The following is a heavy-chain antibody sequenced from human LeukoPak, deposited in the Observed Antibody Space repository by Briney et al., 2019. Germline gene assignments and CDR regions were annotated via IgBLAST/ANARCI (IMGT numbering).Heavy chain of an antibody. CDR3: ARVWYVHSSGYYWRVYYMDV. CDR2: INHSGST. J-gene: IGHJ6*03. D-gene: IGHD3-22*01. CDR1: GGSFSGYY. Sequence: SETLSLTCAVYGGSFSGYYWSWIRQPPGKGLEWIGEINHSGSTNYNPSLKSRVTISVDTSKNQFSLKLSSVTAADTAVYYCARVWYVHSSGYYWRVYYMDVWGKGTTVTISS. V-gene: IGHV4-34*01.